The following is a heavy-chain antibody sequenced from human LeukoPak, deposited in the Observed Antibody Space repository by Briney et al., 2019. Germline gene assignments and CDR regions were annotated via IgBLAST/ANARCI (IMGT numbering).Heavy chain of an antibody. Sequence: PGGSLRLSCAASGFTFSSYAMHWVRQAPGKGLEWVAVISYDGGNKYYTDSVKGRFTISRDNAKNSLYLQMNSLRAEDTAVYYCARDWWELLGYFDYWGQGTLVTVSS. D-gene: IGHD1-26*01. CDR2: ISYDGGNK. CDR3: ARDWWELLGYFDY. CDR1: GFTFSSYA. J-gene: IGHJ4*02. V-gene: IGHV3-30*04.